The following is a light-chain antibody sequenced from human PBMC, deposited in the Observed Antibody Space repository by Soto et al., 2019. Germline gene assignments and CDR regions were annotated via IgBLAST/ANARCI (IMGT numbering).Light chain of an antibody. CDR3: QKYETSPPMYT. Sequence: EIGLTQSPGTLSLSPGERATLSCRTSQSVISTYLAWYQQKPGQAPRLLIYDASRRATGIPDRFSGSGSGTDFTLTISRLEPEDFAVYYCQKYETSPPMYTFGQGTKLEIK. CDR2: DAS. V-gene: IGKV3-20*01. CDR1: QSVISTY. J-gene: IGKJ2*01.